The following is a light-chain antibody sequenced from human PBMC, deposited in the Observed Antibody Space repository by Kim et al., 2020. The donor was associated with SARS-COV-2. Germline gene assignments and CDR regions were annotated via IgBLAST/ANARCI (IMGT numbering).Light chain of an antibody. CDR1: NLGDKY. CDR2: QDS. J-gene: IGLJ2*01. CDR3: QAWQTSTVI. V-gene: IGLV3-1*01. Sequence: SYELTQPPSVSVSPGQTASITCSGDNLGDKYACWYQQKPGQSPVLVIYQDSKRPSGIPERFSGSYSGYTATLTISGTQAMDEADYYCQAWQTSTVIFGGG.